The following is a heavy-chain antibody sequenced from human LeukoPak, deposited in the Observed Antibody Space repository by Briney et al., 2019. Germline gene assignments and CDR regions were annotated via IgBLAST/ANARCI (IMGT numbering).Heavy chain of an antibody. CDR3: ARDLGGGDYGVGY. CDR2: IYYSGST. V-gene: IGHV4-59*01. CDR1: GGSISSYY. J-gene: IGHJ4*02. D-gene: IGHD4-17*01. Sequence: SETLSLTCTVSGGSISSYYWSWIRQPPGKGLEWIGYIYYSGSTNYNPSLKSRVTISVDTSKNQFSLKLSSVTAADTAVYYCARDLGGGDYGVGYWGQGTLVTVSS.